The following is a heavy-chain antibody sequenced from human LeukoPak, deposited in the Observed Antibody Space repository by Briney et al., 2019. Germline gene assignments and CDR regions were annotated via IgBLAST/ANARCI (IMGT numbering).Heavy chain of an antibody. CDR1: GLTFSSLW. J-gene: IGHJ4*02. V-gene: IGHV3-7*03. Sequence: PGGSLRLSCAASGLTFSSLWMSWFRQAPGKGLEWVADIKQDGSEEHYVASVKGRFTISRGSTSLYLQMNSLRAEDTAVYYCARYKDRVAVAGTGFDYWGQGTLVTVSS. D-gene: IGHD6-19*01. CDR3: ARYKDRVAVAGTGFDY. CDR2: IKQDGSEE.